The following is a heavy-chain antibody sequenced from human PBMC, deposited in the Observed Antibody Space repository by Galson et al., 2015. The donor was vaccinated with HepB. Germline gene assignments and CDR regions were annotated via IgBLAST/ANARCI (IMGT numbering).Heavy chain of an antibody. CDR3: AKEPRPWNWFDP. CDR1: GFTFSSYG. Sequence: SLRLSCAASGFTFSSYGMHWVRQAPGKGLEWVAVISYDGSNKYYADSVKGRFTISRDNSKNTLYLQMNSLRAEDTAVYYCAKEPRPWNWFDPWGQGTLVTVSS. D-gene: IGHD6-6*01. V-gene: IGHV3-30*18. J-gene: IGHJ5*02. CDR2: ISYDGSNK.